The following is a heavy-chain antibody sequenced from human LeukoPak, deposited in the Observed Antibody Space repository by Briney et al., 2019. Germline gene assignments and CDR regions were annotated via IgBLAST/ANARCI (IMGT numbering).Heavy chain of an antibody. CDR1: GFTFNNYA. CDR3: VRKGNFDT. J-gene: IGHJ4*02. V-gene: IGHV3-48*03. Sequence: GGSLRLSCSASGFTFNNYAMHWIRQAPGKGLEWISYITDDGETTYYGDSVRGRFVISRDNAKNSLYLQLNSPGVQDTAVYYCVRKGNFDTWGQGTLVTVSS. CDR2: ITDDGETT.